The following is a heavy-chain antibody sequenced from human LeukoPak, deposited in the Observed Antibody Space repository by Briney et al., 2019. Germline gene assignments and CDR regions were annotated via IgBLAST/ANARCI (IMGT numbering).Heavy chain of an antibody. CDR2: VIPIFGTA. J-gene: IGHJ6*03. D-gene: IGHD6-6*01. V-gene: IGHV1-69*05. Sequence: SVKVSCKASGGTFSSYAISWVRQAPGQGLEWMGGVIPIFGTANYAQKFQGRVTITTDESTSTAYMELSSLRSEDTAVYYCARETYSSSSINYYYYMDVWGKGTTVTVSS. CDR1: GGTFSSYA. CDR3: ARETYSSSSINYYYYMDV.